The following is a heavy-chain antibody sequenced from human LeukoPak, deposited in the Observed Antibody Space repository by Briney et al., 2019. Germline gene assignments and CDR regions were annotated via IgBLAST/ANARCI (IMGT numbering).Heavy chain of an antibody. CDR2: INPNSGGT. D-gene: IGHD1-26*01. CDR1: GYTFTGYY. CDR3: ARDERAVGAPRYNWFDP. J-gene: IGHJ5*02. Sequence: ASVKVSCKASGYTFTGYYMHWVRQAPGQGLEWMGWINPNSGGTNYAQKFQGRVTMTRDTSISTAYMELSRLRSDDTAVYYCARDERAVGAPRYNWFDPWGQGTLVTVSS. V-gene: IGHV1-2*02.